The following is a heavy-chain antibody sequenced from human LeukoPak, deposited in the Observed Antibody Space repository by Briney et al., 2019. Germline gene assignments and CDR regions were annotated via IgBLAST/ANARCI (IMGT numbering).Heavy chain of an antibody. D-gene: IGHD3-10*01. CDR1: GGSISSYY. J-gene: IGHJ3*02. CDR2: IYYSGST. CDR3: ATHGSITMVRGVFDI. Sequence: SETLSLTCTVSGGSISSYYWSWIRQPPGKGLEWIGYIYYSGSTNYNPSLKSRVTISVDTSKNQFSLKLSSVTAADTAVYYCATHGSITMVRGVFDIWGQGTMVTVSS. V-gene: IGHV4-59*12.